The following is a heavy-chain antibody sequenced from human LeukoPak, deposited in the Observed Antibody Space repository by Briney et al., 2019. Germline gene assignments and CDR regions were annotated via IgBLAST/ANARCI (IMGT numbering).Heavy chain of an antibody. CDR1: GGSISSGNYY. CDR3: ARSGTYYRTFDF. J-gene: IGHJ4*02. D-gene: IGHD1-26*01. V-gene: IGHV4-39*01. Sequence: SETLSLTCTVSGGSISSGNYYWNWIRQPPGRGLEWIGSIYYSGSTYYNPSLKSRVTVSVDTSKNQFSLKLSSVTATDTAVYYCARSGTYYRTFDFWGQGTLVTVSS. CDR2: IYYSGST.